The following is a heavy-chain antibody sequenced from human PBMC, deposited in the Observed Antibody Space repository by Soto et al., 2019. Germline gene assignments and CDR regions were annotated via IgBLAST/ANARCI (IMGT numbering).Heavy chain of an antibody. CDR2: IFPSDSDT. CDR3: ARKDKSGYFNWFDP. D-gene: IGHD3-22*01. Sequence: GEPLKISCRTAGDRFTSYWIAWVRQMPGKGLEWMGIIFPSDSDTRYSPSFQGQVTISADRSTSTVFLQWASLKASDTAVYFCARKDKSGYFNWFDPWGQGTLVTVSS. V-gene: IGHV5-51*01. J-gene: IGHJ5*02. CDR1: GDRFTSYW.